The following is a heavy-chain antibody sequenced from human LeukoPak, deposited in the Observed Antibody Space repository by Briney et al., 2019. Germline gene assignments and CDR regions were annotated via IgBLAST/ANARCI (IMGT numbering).Heavy chain of an antibody. J-gene: IGHJ4*02. D-gene: IGHD5-18*01. CDR3: ARDDPARMTATLDY. CDR2: IYTSGST. V-gene: IGHV4-4*07. CDR1: GGSINNYF. Sequence: SETLSLTCTVSGGSINNYFWSWVRQPAGEGLEWIGRIYTSGSTNYNPSLRSRVTISVDMSKNQFSLKLSSVTAADTAAYYCARDDPARMTATLDYWARGILVTVSS.